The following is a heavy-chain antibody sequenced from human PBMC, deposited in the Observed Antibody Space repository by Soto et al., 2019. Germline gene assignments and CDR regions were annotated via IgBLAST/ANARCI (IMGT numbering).Heavy chain of an antibody. V-gene: IGHV3-9*01. D-gene: IGHD2-15*01. CDR2: ISWNSGSI. J-gene: IGHJ3*02. CDR1: GFTFDDYA. CDR3: AKAQVGDIVVVVDDNDYALDI. Sequence: EVQLVESGGGLVQPGRSLRLSCAASGFTFDDYAMHWVRQAPGKGLEWVSGISWNSGSIGYADSVKGRFTISRDKAKNSLYLQMNRRRAEDTALYYCAKAQVGDIVVVVDDNDYALDIWGQGTMVTVS.